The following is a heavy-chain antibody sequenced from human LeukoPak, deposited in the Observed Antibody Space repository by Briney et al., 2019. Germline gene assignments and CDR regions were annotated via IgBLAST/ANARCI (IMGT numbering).Heavy chain of an antibody. CDR1: GGTFSSYA. V-gene: IGHV1-69*05. CDR3: ARSLDSSGYYYL. Sequence: SVKVSCKASGGTFSSYAISWVRQAPGQGLEWMGGIIPIFGTANYAQKLQGRVTMTTDTYTGTAYMELRSLRSDDTAVYYCARSLDSSGYYYLWGQGTLATVSS. CDR2: IIPIFGTA. D-gene: IGHD3-22*01. J-gene: IGHJ5*02.